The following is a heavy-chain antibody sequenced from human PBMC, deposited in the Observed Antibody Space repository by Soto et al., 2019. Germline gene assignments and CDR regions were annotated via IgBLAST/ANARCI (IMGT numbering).Heavy chain of an antibody. CDR2: ISHDGGT. J-gene: IGHJ6*02. CDR3: ARGQLVWYGDLTPYYRDMDV. Sequence: SETLSLTCAFYGGSFDDFYWSWVRQSPGKGLEWTGEISHDGGTNYSPSLASRISISADTSKNQFSLHLKSVTAADTGLYYCARGQLVWYGDLTPYYRDMDVWGQGTMGTVS. CDR1: GGSFDDFY. D-gene: IGHD3-10*01. V-gene: IGHV4-34*01.